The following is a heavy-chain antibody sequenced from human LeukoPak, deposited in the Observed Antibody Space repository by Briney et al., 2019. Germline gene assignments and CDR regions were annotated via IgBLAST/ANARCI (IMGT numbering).Heavy chain of an antibody. V-gene: IGHV3-15*01. CDR2: IKSNADGGTT. CDR1: GFTFSNAW. CDR3: STDDGYFDY. Sequence: NPGGSLRLSCAASGFTFSNAWMSWVRQAPGKGLEWVGRIKSNADGGTTDYAAPVIGRFIILRDDSENTLYLQMNSLKTEDTAVYYCSTDDGYFDYWGQGTLV. J-gene: IGHJ4*02.